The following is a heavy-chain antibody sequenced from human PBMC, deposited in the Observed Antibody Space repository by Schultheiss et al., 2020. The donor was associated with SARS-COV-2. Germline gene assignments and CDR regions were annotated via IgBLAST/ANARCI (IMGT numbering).Heavy chain of an antibody. CDR2: ISSSSSYI. CDR1: GFSFSTYE. Sequence: GGSLRLSCAASGFSFSTYEMNWVRQAPGKGLEWVSSISSSSSYIYYADSVKGRFTISRDNAKNSLYLQMNSLRAEDTAVYYCARDREVWDYWGQGTLVTVSS. CDR3: ARDREVWDY. V-gene: IGHV3-21*01. J-gene: IGHJ4*02. D-gene: IGHD3-16*01.